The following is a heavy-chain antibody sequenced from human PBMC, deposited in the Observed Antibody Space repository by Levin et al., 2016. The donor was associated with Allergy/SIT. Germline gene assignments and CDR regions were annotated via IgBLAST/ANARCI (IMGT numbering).Heavy chain of an antibody. V-gene: IGHV1-69*04. J-gene: IGHJ6*02. CDR3: AIPPVDTAMVTYYYYGMDV. D-gene: IGHD5-18*01. CDR1: GYTFTSYG. Sequence: SVKVSCKASGYTFTSYGISWVRQAPGQGLEWMGRIIPILGIANYAQKFQGRVTITADKSTSTAYMELSSLRSEDTAVYYCAIPPVDTAMVTYYYYGMDVWGQGTTVTVSS. CDR2: IIPILGIA.